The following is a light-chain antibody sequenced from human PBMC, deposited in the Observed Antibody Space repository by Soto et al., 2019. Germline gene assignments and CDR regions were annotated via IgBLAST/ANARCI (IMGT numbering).Light chain of an antibody. Sequence: EIVLTQSPATLSLSPGEGATLSCRASQSISSYLAWYQQKPGQAPRLLIYDASSRATGIPARFSGSGSGTDFTLTISSLEPEDFAVYYCQQRSDWPPWMFGQGTKVEIK. CDR3: QQRSDWPPWM. J-gene: IGKJ1*01. V-gene: IGKV3-11*01. CDR1: QSISSY. CDR2: DAS.